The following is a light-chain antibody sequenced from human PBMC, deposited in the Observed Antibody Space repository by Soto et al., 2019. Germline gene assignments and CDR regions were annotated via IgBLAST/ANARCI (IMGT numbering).Light chain of an antibody. Sequence: DIHMTQSPSTLSASVGDRVTITCRASQSISSWLAWYQQKPGIAPKLLIYDASSLESGVPSRFSGSGSGTEFTLTISSLQPDDFATYYCQQYNSYWTFGQGTKVDIK. CDR1: QSISSW. V-gene: IGKV1-5*01. CDR3: QQYNSYWT. J-gene: IGKJ1*01. CDR2: DAS.